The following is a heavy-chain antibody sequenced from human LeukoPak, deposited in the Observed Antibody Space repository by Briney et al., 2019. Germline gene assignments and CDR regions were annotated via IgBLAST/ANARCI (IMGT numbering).Heavy chain of an antibody. V-gene: IGHV4-38-2*02. D-gene: IGHD3-22*01. CDR3: ARVHYYDASDYSTSNWFDP. J-gene: IGHJ5*02. Sequence: SETLSLTCSISGYSISSGYFWGWIRQPPGKGLEWIGNIHHDGITYYDPSLKSRVTISLDPSKNQFSLKLTSVAAADTALYHCARVHYYDASDYSTSNWFDPWGQGTLVTVSS. CDR2: IHHDGIT. CDR1: GYSISSGYF.